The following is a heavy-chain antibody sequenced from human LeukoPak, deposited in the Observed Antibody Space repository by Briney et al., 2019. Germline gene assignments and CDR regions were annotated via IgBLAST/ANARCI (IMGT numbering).Heavy chain of an antibody. CDR2: ISSSSSTI. J-gene: IGHJ4*02. CDR3: ARFKLRGQSLYDY. CDR1: GFTFSSYS. D-gene: IGHD3-10*01. Sequence: GGSLRLSCAASGFTFSSYSMNWVRQAPGKGLEWVSYISSSSSTIYYADSVKGRFTISRDNAKNSLYLQMNSLRAEDTAVYYCARFKLRGQSLYDYWGQGTLVTVSS. V-gene: IGHV3-48*04.